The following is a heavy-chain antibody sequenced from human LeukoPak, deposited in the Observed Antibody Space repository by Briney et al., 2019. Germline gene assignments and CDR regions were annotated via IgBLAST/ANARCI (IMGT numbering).Heavy chain of an antibody. CDR1: GYKFTAFY. CDR3: ARDRASGSSPRFYGMDV. CDR2: LNPNSGAT. D-gene: IGHD3-10*01. V-gene: IGHV1-2*02. Sequence: ASVKVSCKASGYKFTAFYLNWVRQAPGQGLEWMGWLNPNSGATNYAQKFQGRVTMTRDTSISTAYMELTRLTSDDTAVYYCARDRASGSSPRFYGMDVWGQGTTVTVSS. J-gene: IGHJ6*02.